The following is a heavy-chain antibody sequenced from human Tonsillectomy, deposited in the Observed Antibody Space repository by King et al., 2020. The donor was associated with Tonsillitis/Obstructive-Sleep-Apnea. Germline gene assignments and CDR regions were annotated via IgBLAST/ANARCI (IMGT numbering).Heavy chain of an antibody. CDR3: ARASLGYTSSWYGIDY. CDR2: INPGDSDT. D-gene: IGHD6-13*01. Sequence: VQLVESGEEVKKPGESLKISCKGFGYSFSSYWIGWVRQMPGKGLEWMGIINPGDSDTRYSPSFQGQVTISGDKSTSTAYLQWGSLKASDTAMYYCARASLGYTSSWYGIDYWGQGTLVTVSS. J-gene: IGHJ4*02. CDR1: GYSFSSYW. V-gene: IGHV5-51*01.